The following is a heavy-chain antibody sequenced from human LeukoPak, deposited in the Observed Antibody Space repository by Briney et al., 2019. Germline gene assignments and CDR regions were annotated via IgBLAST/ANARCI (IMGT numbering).Heavy chain of an antibody. CDR3: ARALSSSWYAFRSNWFDP. D-gene: IGHD6-13*01. Sequence: ASVKVSCKASGYTFSNYAINWVRQAPGQGLEWMGWISTYNGNTNYAQKLQDRVTMTADTSTSTAYMELRSLRSDDTAVYYCARALSSSWYAFRSNWFDPWGQGTLVSVSS. J-gene: IGHJ5*02. V-gene: IGHV1-18*01. CDR1: GYTFSNYA. CDR2: ISTYNGNT.